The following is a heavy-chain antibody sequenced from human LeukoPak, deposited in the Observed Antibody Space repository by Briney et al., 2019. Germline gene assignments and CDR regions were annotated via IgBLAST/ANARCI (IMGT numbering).Heavy chain of an antibody. CDR2: MNPNSGDT. Sequence: ASVKVSCKASGYTFTNYDLTWVRQATGQGLEWMGWMNPNSGDTGYAQKFQGRLTMTRDPSISTAYMELSSLRSEDTAVYYCVRGFAAYDTSDYAFSYYWGQGTLVTVSS. D-gene: IGHD3-22*01. CDR3: VRGFAAYDTSDYAFSYY. J-gene: IGHJ4*02. V-gene: IGHV1-8*01. CDR1: GYTFTNYD.